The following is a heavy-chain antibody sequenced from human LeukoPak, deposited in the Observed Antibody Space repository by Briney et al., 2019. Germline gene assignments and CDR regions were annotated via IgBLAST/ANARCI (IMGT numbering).Heavy chain of an antibody. CDR3: ARDHSNWNYAPDF. D-gene: IGHD1-7*01. J-gene: IGHJ4*02. CDR1: GYTFTSYG. Sequence: ASVKVSCKASGYTFTSYGISWVLQAPGQGLEWMGWISAYNGNTNYAQKLQGRVTMTTDTSTSTAYMELRSLRSDDTAVYYCARDHSNWNYAPDFWGQGTLVIVSS. V-gene: IGHV1-18*01. CDR2: ISAYNGNT.